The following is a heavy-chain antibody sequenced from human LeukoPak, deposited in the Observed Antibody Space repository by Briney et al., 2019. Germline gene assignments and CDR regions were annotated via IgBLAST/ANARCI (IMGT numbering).Heavy chain of an antibody. CDR1: GFTFSSYW. V-gene: IGHV3-74*01. CDR3: ARGAYCGGDCYLDY. CDR2: INSDGSST. J-gene: IGHJ4*02. Sequence: GGSLRLSCAASGFTFSSYWMHWVRQAPGKGLVWVSRINSDGSSTRYADSVKGRFTISRDNAKNTLYLQMNSLRDEDTAVYYCARGAYCGGDCYLDYWGQGTLGIVS. D-gene: IGHD2-21*02.